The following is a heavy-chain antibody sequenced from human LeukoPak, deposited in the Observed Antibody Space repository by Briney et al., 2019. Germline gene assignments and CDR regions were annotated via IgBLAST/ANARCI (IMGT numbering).Heavy chain of an antibody. J-gene: IGHJ4*02. CDR1: GFTFNSYA. D-gene: IGHD6-19*01. Sequence: GGSLTLSCAASGFTFNSYAMSWVRQAPGKGLEWVSAISGSGGSTYYADSVKGRFTISRDNSKNTLYLQMNSLRAEDTAAYYCGRHSSGSFDYWGQGTLVTVSS. CDR2: ISGSGGST. V-gene: IGHV3-23*01. CDR3: GRHSSGSFDY.